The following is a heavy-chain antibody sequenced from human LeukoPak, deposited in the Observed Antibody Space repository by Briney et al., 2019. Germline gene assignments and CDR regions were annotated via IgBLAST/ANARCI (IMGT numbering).Heavy chain of an antibody. Sequence: GGSLRLSCAASGFTFSSYAMSWVRQAPGKGLEWVSAISGSGGSAYYADSVKGRFTISRDNSKNTLYLQMNSLRAEDTALYYCAKDRPHYYYGLGSYYAQYDAFDIWGQGTMVTVSS. CDR2: ISGSGGSA. J-gene: IGHJ3*02. D-gene: IGHD3-10*01. CDR1: GFTFSSYA. CDR3: AKDRPHYYYGLGSYYAQYDAFDI. V-gene: IGHV3-23*01.